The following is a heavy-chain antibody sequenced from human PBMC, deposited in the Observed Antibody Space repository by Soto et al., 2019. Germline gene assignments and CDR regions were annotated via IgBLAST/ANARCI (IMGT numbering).Heavy chain of an antibody. CDR1: GDSISTYY. V-gene: IGHV4-59*12. Sequence: PSETLSLTCTVSGDSISTYYWSWIRQPPGKGLEWIGYVFSTGSTNCNPSLKSRVTISVDTSKNQFSLKLSSVTAADTAVYYCARVPDRWGQGTLVTVSS. D-gene: IGHD2-2*01. CDR3: ARVPDR. J-gene: IGHJ5*02. CDR2: VFSTGST.